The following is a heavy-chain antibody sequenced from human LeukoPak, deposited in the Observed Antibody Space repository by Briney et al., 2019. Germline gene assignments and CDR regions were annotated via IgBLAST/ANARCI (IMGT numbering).Heavy chain of an antibody. CDR1: GGSISGYY. CDR3: ARSVVTLYWYFDL. V-gene: IGHV4-59*01. Sequence: SETLSLTCTVSGGSISGYYYNWFRQPPGKGLDWIGYIYYSGSTNYNPSLKSRVTISLDTSKNQFSLKLSSVTTADTAVYYCARSVVTLYWYFDLWGRGTLVTVSS. J-gene: IGHJ2*01. D-gene: IGHD4-23*01. CDR2: IYYSGST.